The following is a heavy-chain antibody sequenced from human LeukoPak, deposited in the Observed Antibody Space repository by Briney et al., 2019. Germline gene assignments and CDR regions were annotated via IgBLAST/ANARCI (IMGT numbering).Heavy chain of an antibody. CDR3: ARAPQVTVVRGLMGRQKSPDAFDI. CDR1: GYSFSGDYY. V-gene: IGHV4-38-2*02. Sequence: PSETLSLTCTVSGYSFSGDYYWGWIRQPPGKGLEWIGSIYHSGNTYYNPSLESRVTISVDTSRNQFSLKLTSVTAADTAVYFCARAPQVTVVRGLMGRQKSPDAFDIWGLGTMVTVSS. J-gene: IGHJ3*02. D-gene: IGHD3-10*01. CDR2: IYHSGNT.